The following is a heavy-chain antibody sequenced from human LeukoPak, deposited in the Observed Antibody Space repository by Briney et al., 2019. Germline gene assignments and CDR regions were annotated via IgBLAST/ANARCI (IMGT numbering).Heavy chain of an antibody. CDR3: VRIVAGGYSYVDC. V-gene: IGHV3-7*01. Sequence: GGSLRLSCTASGFTFGDYAMSWVRQAPGKGLEWVANIKQDGSEKHYVDSVKGRFTISRDNAKNSLDLQMNSLRAEDTAVYYCVRIVAGGYSYVDCWGQGTLVTVSS. D-gene: IGHD5-18*01. J-gene: IGHJ4*02. CDR2: IKQDGSEK. CDR1: GFTFGDYA.